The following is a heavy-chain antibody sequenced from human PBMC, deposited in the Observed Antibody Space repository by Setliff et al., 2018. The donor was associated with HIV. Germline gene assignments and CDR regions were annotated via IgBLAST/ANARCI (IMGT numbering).Heavy chain of an antibody. V-gene: IGHV3-30*04. CDR3: ARDQSYDFWSGYTSSCFDY. Sequence: SCAASGFTFSSYAMHWVRQAPGKGLEWVAVISYDGSNKYYADSVKGRFTISRDNSKNTLYLQMNSLRAEDTAVYYCARDQSYDFWSGYTSSCFDYWGQGTLVTVSS. CDR2: ISYDGSNK. D-gene: IGHD3-3*01. CDR1: GFTFSSYA. J-gene: IGHJ4*02.